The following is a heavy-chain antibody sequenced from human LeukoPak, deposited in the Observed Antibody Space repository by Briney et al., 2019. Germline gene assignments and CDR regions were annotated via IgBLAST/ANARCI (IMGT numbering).Heavy chain of an antibody. CDR2: IYTSGST. Sequence: SETLSLTCTVSGGSISSGFYYWSWIRQPAGKGLEWIGRIYTSGSTNYNPSLKSRISISVDTSKNQFSLKLTSVTAADTAVYYCARQNPTSLYYDSSAHDFDYWGQGTLVTVSS. V-gene: IGHV4-61*02. J-gene: IGHJ4*02. CDR1: GGSISSGFYY. D-gene: IGHD3-22*01. CDR3: ARQNPTSLYYDSSAHDFDY.